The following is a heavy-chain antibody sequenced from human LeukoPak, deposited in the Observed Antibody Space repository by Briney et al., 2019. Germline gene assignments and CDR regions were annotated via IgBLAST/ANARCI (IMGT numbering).Heavy chain of an antibody. CDR3: ARPRLLWFGESMYGMDV. J-gene: IGHJ6*02. V-gene: IGHV3-48*01. D-gene: IGHD3-10*01. CDR2: ISSSSSTI. Sequence: GGSLRLSCAASGFTFSSYSINWVRQAPGKVLEWVSYISSSSSTIYYADSVKGRFTISRDNSKNTLYLQMNSLRAEDTAVYYCARPRLLWFGESMYGMDVWGQGTTVTVSS. CDR1: GFTFSSYS.